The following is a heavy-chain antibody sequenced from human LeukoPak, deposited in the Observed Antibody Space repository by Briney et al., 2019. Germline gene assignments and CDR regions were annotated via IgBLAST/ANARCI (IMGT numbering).Heavy chain of an antibody. CDR1: GFTFDVYA. V-gene: IGHV3-43D*03. Sequence: PGGSLRLSCAASGFTFDVYALHWVRKVPGKGLEWASLISWDGGRTYYADSVKGRFTISRDNSKNSLYLQMNSLRAEDTALYYCAKGTDLYGSGSLFDYWGQGTLVTVSS. CDR3: AKGTDLYGSGSLFDY. D-gene: IGHD3-10*01. CDR2: ISWDGGRT. J-gene: IGHJ4*02.